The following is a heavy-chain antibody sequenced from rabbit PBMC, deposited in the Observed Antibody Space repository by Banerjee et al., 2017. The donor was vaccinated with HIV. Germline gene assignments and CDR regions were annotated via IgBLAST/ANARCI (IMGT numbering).Heavy chain of an antibody. CDR1: GFSFSSSYY. J-gene: IGHJ4*01. V-gene: IGHV1S45*01. CDR3: ARRDTAGVAGLSL. Sequence: QEQLVESGGGMVKPGASLTLTCKASGFSFSSSYYMCWVRQAPGKGLEWIACIYAGSSGSTYYASWAKGRFTISKTSSTTVTLQMTSLTAADTATYFCARRDTAGVAGLSLWGPGTLVTVS. D-gene: IGHD4-2*01. CDR2: IYAGSSGST.